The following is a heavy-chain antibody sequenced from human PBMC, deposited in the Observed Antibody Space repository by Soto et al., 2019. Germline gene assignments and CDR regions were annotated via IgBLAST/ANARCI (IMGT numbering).Heavy chain of an antibody. CDR1: GDSVSSNSAA. CDR3: ARVGFGVRDYYYGMDV. CDR2: TYYRSRWYN. D-gene: IGHD3-10*01. J-gene: IGHJ6*02. Sequence: SQTLSLTCAISGDSVSSNSAAWNWIRQSPSRGLEWLGRTYYRSRWYNDYAVSVKSRITINPDTSKNQFSLQLNSVTPEDTAVYYCARVGFGVRDYYYGMDVWGQGTTITVSS. V-gene: IGHV6-1*01.